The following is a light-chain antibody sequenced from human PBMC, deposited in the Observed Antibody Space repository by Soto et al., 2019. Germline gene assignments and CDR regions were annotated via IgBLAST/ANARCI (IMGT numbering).Light chain of an antibody. CDR1: QSVSSSY. CDR2: GAS. CDR3: QQYGSSPYT. V-gene: IGKV3-20*01. Sequence: EIVLTQSPGTLSLSPGERATLSCRASQSVSSSYLAWYQQKPGQAPRLLLYGASSRATGIPDRVSGSGSATDFTLTISRLEPEDFAVYYCQQYGSSPYTFGQGTKLEIK. J-gene: IGKJ2*01.